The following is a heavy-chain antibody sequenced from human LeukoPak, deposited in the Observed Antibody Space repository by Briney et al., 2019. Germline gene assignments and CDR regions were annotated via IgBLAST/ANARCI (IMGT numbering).Heavy chain of an antibody. CDR3: ARDERIAAAGWYYFDY. J-gene: IGHJ4*02. Sequence: GASVKVSCKASGGTFSSYAISWVRQAPGQGLEWMGGIIPIFGTANYAQKFQGRVTITADESTSTAYMELSSLRSEDKAVYYCARDERIAAAGWYYFDYWGQGTLVTVSS. V-gene: IGHV1-69*13. CDR2: IIPIFGTA. CDR1: GGTFSSYA. D-gene: IGHD6-13*01.